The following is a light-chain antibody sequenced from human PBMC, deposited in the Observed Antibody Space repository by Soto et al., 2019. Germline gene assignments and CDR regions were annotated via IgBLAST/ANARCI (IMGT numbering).Light chain of an antibody. V-gene: IGLV3-21*02. J-gene: IGLJ2*01. CDR1: NIGSQT. CDR2: DDS. Sequence: SYELTQPPSVSVAPGQTARITCGGNNIGSQTVHWYQQKPGQAPVLVVYDDSDRPSGIPERFSSSNSGNTATLTITRVEAGDEADYYCHMWDSSGDHHVLFGGGTKLTVL. CDR3: HMWDSSGDHHVL.